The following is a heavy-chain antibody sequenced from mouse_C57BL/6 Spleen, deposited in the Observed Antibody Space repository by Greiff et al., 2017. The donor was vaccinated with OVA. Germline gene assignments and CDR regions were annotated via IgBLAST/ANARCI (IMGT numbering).Heavy chain of an antibody. CDR1: GFSFNTYA. D-gene: IGHD3-1*01. CDR2: IRSKSNNYAT. CDR3: VRPSLDAWFAY. Sequence: EVQLVESGGGLVQPKGSLKLSCAASGFSFNTYAMNWVRQAPGKGLEWVARIRSKSNNYATYYADSVKDRFTISRDDSESMLYLQMNNLKTEDTAMYYCVRPSLDAWFAYWGQGTLVTVSA. J-gene: IGHJ3*01. V-gene: IGHV10-1*01.